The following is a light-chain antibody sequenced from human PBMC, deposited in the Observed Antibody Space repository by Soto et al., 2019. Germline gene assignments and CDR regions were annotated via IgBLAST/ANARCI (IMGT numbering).Light chain of an antibody. CDR3: LSHSGSSNV. Sequence: QSALTQPPSASGSPGQSVAISCTGTSRDVGASDYVSWYQQHSGKAPKLLLYEVNKRPSGVPDRCSGSKSGNTASLTVSALQADDEADFYCLSHSGSSNVLGTGTKVTVL. CDR2: EVN. J-gene: IGLJ1*01. CDR1: SRDVGASDY. V-gene: IGLV2-8*01.